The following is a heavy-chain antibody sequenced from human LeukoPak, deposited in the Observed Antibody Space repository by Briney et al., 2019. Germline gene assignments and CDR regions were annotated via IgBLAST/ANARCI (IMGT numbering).Heavy chain of an antibody. CDR1: GYSFTSYW. CDR2: IHPGDSDT. D-gene: IGHD3-10*01. V-gene: IGHV5-51*01. CDR3: ARHRTTMVRGAWDAFDI. Sequence: GASLKISCKGSGYSFTSYWIGWVRQMPGKGLEWMGIIHPGDSDTRYSPSFQGQVTISADKSISTAYLQWSSLKASDTAMYYCARHRTTMVRGAWDAFDIWGQGTMVTVSS. J-gene: IGHJ3*02.